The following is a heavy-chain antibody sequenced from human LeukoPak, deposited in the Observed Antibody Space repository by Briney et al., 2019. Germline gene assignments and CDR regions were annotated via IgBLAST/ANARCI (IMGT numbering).Heavy chain of an antibody. J-gene: IGHJ5*02. D-gene: IGHD3-10*01. CDR3: ARSGSSYGSGSYYKSAPFDP. V-gene: IGHV1-18*01. CDR2: ISAYNGNT. CDR1: GYTFTSYG. Sequence: ASVKVSCKASGYTFTSYGISWVRQAPGQGLEWMAWISAYNGNTNYAQNLQGRFTMTTDTSTSTAYMELRSLRSEDTAVYYCARSGSSYGSGSYYKSAPFDPWGQGTLVTVSS.